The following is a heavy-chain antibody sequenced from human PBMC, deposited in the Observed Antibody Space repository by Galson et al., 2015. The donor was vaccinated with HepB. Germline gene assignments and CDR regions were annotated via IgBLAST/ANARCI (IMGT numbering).Heavy chain of an antibody. D-gene: IGHD1-26*01. V-gene: IGHV1-8*01. J-gene: IGHJ4*02. CDR2: MNPNSGNT. CDR1: GYSFTTYG. CDR3: ARGIVGATPFDY. Sequence: SVKVSCKASGYSFTTYGISWVRQAPGQGLEWMGWMNPNSGNTDYAQKFQGRVTMTRNTSIRTAYMELSSLGSEDTAVYYCARGIVGATPFDYWGQGTLVTVSS.